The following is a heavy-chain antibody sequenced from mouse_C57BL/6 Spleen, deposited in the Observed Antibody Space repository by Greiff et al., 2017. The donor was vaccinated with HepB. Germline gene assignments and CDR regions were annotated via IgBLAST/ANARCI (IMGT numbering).Heavy chain of an antibody. Sequence: QVQLQQPGAELVKPGASVKLSCKASGYTFTSYWMHWVKQRPGQGLEWIGMIHPNSGSTNYNEKFKSKATLTVDKSSSTAYMQLSSLTSEDSAVYYWARDVTTVEDWYFDVWGTGTTVTVSS. V-gene: IGHV1-64*01. CDR3: ARDVTTVEDWYFDV. J-gene: IGHJ1*03. CDR2: IHPNSGST. CDR1: GYTFTSYW. D-gene: IGHD1-1*01.